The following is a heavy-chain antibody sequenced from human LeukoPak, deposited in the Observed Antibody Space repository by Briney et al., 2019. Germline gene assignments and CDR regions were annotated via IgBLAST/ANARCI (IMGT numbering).Heavy chain of an antibody. J-gene: IGHJ6*03. CDR2: MNPNSGNT. V-gene: IGHV1-8*01. Sequence: GASVKVSCKASGYTFTSYDINWVRQATGQGLEWMGWMNPNSGNTGYAQKFQGRVTITRNTSISTAYMELSSLRSEDTAVYYCARVAGNSGSYGDYYYYYMDVWGKGTTVTVSS. D-gene: IGHD1-26*01. CDR3: ARVAGNSGSYGDYYYYYMDV. CDR1: GYTFTSYD.